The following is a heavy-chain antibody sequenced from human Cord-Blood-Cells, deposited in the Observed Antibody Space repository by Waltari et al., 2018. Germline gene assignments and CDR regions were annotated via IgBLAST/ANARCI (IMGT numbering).Heavy chain of an antibody. CDR2: INPNSGGT. D-gene: IGHD3-3*01. Sequence: QVQLVQSGAEVKKPGASVKVSCKASGYTFTGYYMHWVRQAPGQGLEWMGWINPNSGGTNYAQKFQDRVTMTRDTSISTAYMELSRLRSDDTAVYYCARNEPDFWSGYYTPFDYWGQGTLVTVSS. V-gene: IGHV1-2*02. CDR3: ARNEPDFWSGYYTPFDY. CDR1: GYTFTGYY. J-gene: IGHJ4*02.